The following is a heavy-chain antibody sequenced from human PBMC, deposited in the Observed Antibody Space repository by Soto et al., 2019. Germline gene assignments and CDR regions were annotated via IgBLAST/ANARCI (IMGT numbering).Heavy chain of an antibody. CDR1: GGSISSGNW. D-gene: IGHD3-10*01. CDR2: IYHSGST. V-gene: IGHV4-4*02. Sequence: SETLSLTCAVSGGSISSGNWWSWVRQPPGKGLEWIGEIYHSGSTNYNPSLKSRVTISVDKSKTQFSPRLSSVTAADTAVYYCARVISPMAPSDYWGQGTLVTVSS. CDR3: ARVISPMAPSDY. J-gene: IGHJ4*02.